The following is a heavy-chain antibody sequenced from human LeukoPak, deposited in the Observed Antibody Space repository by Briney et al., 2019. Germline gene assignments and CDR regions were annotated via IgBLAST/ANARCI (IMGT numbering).Heavy chain of an antibody. CDR3: ARGVDTAMVTFIFQH. Sequence: PGWSLRLSCAASGFTFSDYYMSWIRQAPGKGLEWVSYISSSGSTIYYADSVKGRFTISRDNAKNSPYLQMNSLRAEDTAVYYCARGVDTAMVTFIFQHWGQGTLVTVSS. CDR1: GFTFSDYY. J-gene: IGHJ1*01. D-gene: IGHD5-18*01. CDR2: ISSSGSTI. V-gene: IGHV3-11*01.